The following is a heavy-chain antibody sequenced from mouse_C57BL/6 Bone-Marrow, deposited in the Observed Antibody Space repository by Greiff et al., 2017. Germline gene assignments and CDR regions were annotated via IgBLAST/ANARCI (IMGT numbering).Heavy chain of an antibody. D-gene: IGHD1-1*01. CDR2: ISSGSSTI. Sequence: EVQRVESGGGLVKPGGSLKLSCAASGFTFSDYGMHWVRQALEKGLEWVAYISSGSSTIYYADTVKGRFTISRDNAKNTLFLQMTSLRSEDTDMYYCETTDYYGGSYWYFDVWGTGTTVTVSS. CDR1: GFTFSDYG. CDR3: ETTDYYGGSYWYFDV. J-gene: IGHJ1*03. V-gene: IGHV5-17*01.